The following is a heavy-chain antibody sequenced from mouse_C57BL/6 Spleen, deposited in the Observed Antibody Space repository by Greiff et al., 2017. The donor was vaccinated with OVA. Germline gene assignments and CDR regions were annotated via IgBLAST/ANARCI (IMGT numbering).Heavy chain of an antibody. J-gene: IGHJ3*01. D-gene: IGHD1-1*01. V-gene: IGHV1-81*01. CDR1: GYTFTSYG. CDR2: IYPRSGNT. Sequence: VQLQESGAELARPGASVKLSCKASGYTFTSYGISWVKQRTGQGLEWIGEIYPRSGNTYYNEKFKGKATLTADKSSSTAYMELRSLTSEDSAVYFCARDYGSSYWFAYWGKGTLVTVSA. CDR3: ARDYGSSYWFAY.